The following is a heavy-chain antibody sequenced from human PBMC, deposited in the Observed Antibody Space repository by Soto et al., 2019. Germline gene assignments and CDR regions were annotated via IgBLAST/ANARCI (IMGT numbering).Heavy chain of an antibody. CDR2: IYYSGST. D-gene: IGHD2-8*01. Sequence: PSETLPLTCTVSGGSISSRGYYWSWIRQHPGKGLEWIGYIYYSGSTNYNPSLKSRITISVDTSKNQFSLKLSSVTAADTAVYYCARRYAGNFDYWGQGTLVTVSS. V-gene: IGHV4-61*08. J-gene: IGHJ4*02. CDR1: GGSISSRGYY. CDR3: ARRYAGNFDY.